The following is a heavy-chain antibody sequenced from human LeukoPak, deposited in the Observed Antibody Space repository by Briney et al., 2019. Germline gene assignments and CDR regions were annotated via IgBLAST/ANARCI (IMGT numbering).Heavy chain of an antibody. CDR2: IYTSGST. Sequence: SETLSLTCTVSGGSISGYYWSWIRQPPGQGLDRIGYIYTSGSTNYNPSLESRVTISVDTSKNQFSLTLSPVTAADTAMYFCARAYSRSYSHFDDWGQGTLVTVSS. V-gene: IGHV4-4*09. CDR3: ARAYSRSYSHFDD. D-gene: IGHD1-26*01. J-gene: IGHJ4*02. CDR1: GGSISGYY.